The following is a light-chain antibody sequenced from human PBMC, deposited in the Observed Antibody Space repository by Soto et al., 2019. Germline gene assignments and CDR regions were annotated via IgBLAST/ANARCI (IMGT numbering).Light chain of an antibody. CDR1: SSDVGGYNY. V-gene: IGLV2-8*01. Sequence: QSVLTQPPSASGSPGQSVTISCTGTSSDVGGYNYVSWYQQYPGKAPKLMIYEVSERPSGVPDRFSGSKSGNTASLTVSGLQAEDEADYYCSSYAGTNNLVFSGGTKLTVL. CDR2: EVS. CDR3: SSYAGTNNLV. J-gene: IGLJ2*01.